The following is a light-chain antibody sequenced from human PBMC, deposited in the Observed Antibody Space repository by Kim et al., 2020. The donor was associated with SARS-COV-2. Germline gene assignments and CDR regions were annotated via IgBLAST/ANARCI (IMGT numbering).Light chain of an antibody. CDR2: GNS. J-gene: IGLJ1*01. CDR1: SSNIGAGYD. CDR3: QSYDSSLSGSYV. Sequence: VNISSTGSSSNIGAGYDVHWYQQLPGTAPKLLIYGNSNRPSGVPDRFSGSKSGTSASLAITGLQAEDEADYYCQSYDSSLSGSYVFGTGTKVTVL. V-gene: IGLV1-40*01.